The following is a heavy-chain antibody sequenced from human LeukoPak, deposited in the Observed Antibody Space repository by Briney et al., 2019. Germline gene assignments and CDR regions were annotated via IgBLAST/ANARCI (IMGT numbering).Heavy chain of an antibody. CDR3: ARGAGTSPIYY. D-gene: IGHD1-7*01. J-gene: IGHJ4*02. Sequence: SVKVSCKASGGTISSHAMSWVRQAPGQGLEWMGGIIPIFGAAKYAQKFQGRVTITTDESTSTAYMELSSLTTEDTAVYYCARGAGTSPIYYWGQGTLVTVSS. CDR1: GGTISSHA. CDR2: IIPIFGAA. V-gene: IGHV1-69*05.